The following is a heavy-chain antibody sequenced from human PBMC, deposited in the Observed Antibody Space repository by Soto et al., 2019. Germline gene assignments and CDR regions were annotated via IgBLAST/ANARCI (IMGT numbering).Heavy chain of an antibody. V-gene: IGHV3-11*01. Sequence: GGSLRLSCAASGFTFSDYYMSWIRQAPGKGLEWVSYISSSAGTISYADSVKGRFTISRDNAKNSLYLQMNSLRAEDTAVYYCARAIYSSKTDFAYWGQGPLVTVSS. CDR3: ARAIYSSKTDFAY. CDR2: ISSSAGTI. J-gene: IGHJ4*02. CDR1: GFTFSDYY. D-gene: IGHD6-13*01.